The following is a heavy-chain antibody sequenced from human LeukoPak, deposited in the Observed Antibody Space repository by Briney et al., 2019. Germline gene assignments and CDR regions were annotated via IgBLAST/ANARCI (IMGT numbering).Heavy chain of an antibody. CDR2: INPSGTST. Sequence: ASVKVSCKASGYTFTNYYMHWVRQAPGQGLEWMGLINPSGTSTNYARKFQDRVTMTRDTSTNTVYTDLSGLTSEDTAVYYCAREEPGGFFDYWGQGTVVTASS. J-gene: IGHJ4*02. CDR3: AREEPGGFFDY. V-gene: IGHV1-46*01. CDR1: GYTFTNYY. D-gene: IGHD2-8*02.